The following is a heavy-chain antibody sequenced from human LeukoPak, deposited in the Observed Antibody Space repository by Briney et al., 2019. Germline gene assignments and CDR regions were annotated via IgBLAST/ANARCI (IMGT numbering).Heavy chain of an antibody. Sequence: ASVKVSCNASEGTFSSYAISWVRQAPGQGLEWMGGIIPIFGTANYAQKFQGRVTITADKSTSTAYMELSSLRSEDTAVYYCARGSRGAGNYYYYGMDVWGKGTTVTVSS. D-gene: IGHD1-26*01. V-gene: IGHV1-69*06. CDR3: ARGSRGAGNYYYYGMDV. CDR1: EGTFSSYA. J-gene: IGHJ6*04. CDR2: IIPIFGTA.